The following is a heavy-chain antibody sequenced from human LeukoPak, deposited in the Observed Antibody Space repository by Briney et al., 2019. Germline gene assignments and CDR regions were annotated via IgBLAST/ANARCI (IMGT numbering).Heavy chain of an antibody. CDR1: GYTFTSYD. Sequence: GASVKVSCKASGYTFTSYDINWVRQAPGQGLEWMGGLIPIYGSPNYAQKFQGRLTITSDESTRTVYMELSSLRPEDSAVHYCAGFFYDNSGDAFDIWGQGTMVTVSS. J-gene: IGHJ3*02. D-gene: IGHD3-22*01. V-gene: IGHV1-69*13. CDR2: LIPIYGSP. CDR3: AGFFYDNSGDAFDI.